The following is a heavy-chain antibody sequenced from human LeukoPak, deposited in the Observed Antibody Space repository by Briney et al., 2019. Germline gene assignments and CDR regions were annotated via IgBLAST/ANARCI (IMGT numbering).Heavy chain of an antibody. V-gene: IGHV4-34*01. Sequence: SETLSLTCAVSGGSFSGYYWSWIRQPPGKGLEWIGEINHSGSTNYNPSLKSRVTISVDTSKNQFSLKLSSVTAADTAVYYCASRSGGYQLLYSGAYYYGMDVWGQGTTVTVSS. J-gene: IGHJ6*02. CDR3: ASRSGGYQLLYSGAYYYGMDV. CDR2: INHSGST. D-gene: IGHD2-2*02. CDR1: GGSFSGYY.